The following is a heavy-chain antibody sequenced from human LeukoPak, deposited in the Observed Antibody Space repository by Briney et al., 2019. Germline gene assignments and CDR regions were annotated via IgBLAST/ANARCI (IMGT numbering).Heavy chain of an antibody. V-gene: IGHV4-4*07. CDR1: GGSISGSY. J-gene: IGHJ5*02. Sequence: PSETLSLTCTVSGGSISGSYWSWIRQSAGKGLEWLGRIHTSGSTNYNPSLKSRVSMSMEESRNQFSLRLSSVTAADTAVYFCAREGYYDFWSVRRGDESGEVFDPWGQGTLVTVSS. CDR2: IHTSGST. CDR3: AREGYYDFWSVRRGDESGEVFDP. D-gene: IGHD3-3*01.